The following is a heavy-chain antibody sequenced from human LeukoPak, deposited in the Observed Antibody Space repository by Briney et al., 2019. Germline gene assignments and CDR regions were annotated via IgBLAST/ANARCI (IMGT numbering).Heavy chain of an antibody. CDR1: GFAFSSDW. D-gene: IGHD1-26*01. J-gene: IGHJ5*02. Sequence: GGSLRFSCAASGFAFSSDWMHWVRQAPGQGLVWVSRINHAGSSTNYADSVKGRFTISRGNAMNTLYLHLNSLRAEDTAVYYCARGVRGSYGTDLWGQGTLVTVSS. V-gene: IGHV3-74*01. CDR2: INHAGSST. CDR3: ARGVRGSYGTDL.